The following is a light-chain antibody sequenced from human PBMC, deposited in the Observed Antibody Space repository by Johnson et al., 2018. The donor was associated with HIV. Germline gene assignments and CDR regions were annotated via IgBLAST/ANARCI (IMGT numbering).Light chain of an antibody. CDR1: TSNIGNNY. CDR2: ENN. J-gene: IGLJ1*01. Sequence: QSVLTQPPSVSAAPGQLVTISCSGSTSNIGNNYVSWYQQLPGTAPKLLIYENNKRPSGIPDRFSGSKSGTSATLGITGLQTGDEADYYCGTWDSSLSAGNVFGTGTKVTVL. V-gene: IGLV1-51*02. CDR3: GTWDSSLSAGNV.